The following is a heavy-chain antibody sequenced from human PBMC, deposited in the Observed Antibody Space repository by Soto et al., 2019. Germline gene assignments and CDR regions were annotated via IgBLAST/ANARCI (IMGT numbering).Heavy chain of an antibody. CDR2: ISYDGSNK. CDR3: ARGRGFDY. J-gene: IGHJ4*02. Sequence: QVQLVESGGGVVQPGRSLRLSCAASGFTFSSYAMHWVRQAPGKGLEWVAVISYDGSNKYYADSVKGRFTISRDNSKNTLYLQMNSLRAEDTAVYYCARGRGFDYWGQGTPVTVSS. V-gene: IGHV3-30-3*01. CDR1: GFTFSSYA.